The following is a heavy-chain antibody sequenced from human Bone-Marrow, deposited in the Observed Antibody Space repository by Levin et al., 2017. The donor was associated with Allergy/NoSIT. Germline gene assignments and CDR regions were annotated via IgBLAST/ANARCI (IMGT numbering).Heavy chain of an antibody. CDR2: IYPGDSDT. D-gene: IGHD3-10*01. CDR3: ARRSAGFGELFFDY. J-gene: IGHJ4*02. CDR1: GYFFASFW. Sequence: GESLKISCKTSGYFFASFWIGWVRQTPGKGLEYMGIIYPGDSDTKYNPSFQGQVTISADNSINTVYLQLSSLKDSDTAMFYCARRSAGFGELFFDYWGQGSLFTVSS. V-gene: IGHV5-51*01.